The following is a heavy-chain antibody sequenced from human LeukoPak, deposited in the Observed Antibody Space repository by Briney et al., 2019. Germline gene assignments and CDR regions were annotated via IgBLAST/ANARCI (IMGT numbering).Heavy chain of an antibody. CDR1: GGSFSGYY. CDR3: ARGRQDVTMIVVVMTAVSYYLDV. V-gene: IGHV4-34*01. J-gene: IGHJ6*03. D-gene: IGHD3-22*01. CDR2: MNPSGST. Sequence: PSETLSLTCAVYGGSFSGYYWTWIRQTPEKGLEWIGEMNPSGSTSYNPSLKSRVTISVDTSKNQFSLKLGSVTAADTAVYYCARGRQDVTMIVVVMTAVSYYLDVWGKGTTVTVS.